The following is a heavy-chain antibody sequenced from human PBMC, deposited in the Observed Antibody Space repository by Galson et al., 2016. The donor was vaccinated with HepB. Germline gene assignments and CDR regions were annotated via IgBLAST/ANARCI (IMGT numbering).Heavy chain of an antibody. Sequence: SLRLSCAASEFTFSNAWMSWVRKAPGKGLEWVGRIKSKAHGGTTDYAAPVKGRFTISRDDSTSTLFLQMSSLKTEDTAVYYCNTDPLGTVDDLWGQGTLVTVSS. CDR2: IKSKAHGGTT. J-gene: IGHJ5*02. CDR1: EFTFSNAW. D-gene: IGHD1/OR15-1a*01. CDR3: NTDPLGTVDDL. V-gene: IGHV3-15*01.